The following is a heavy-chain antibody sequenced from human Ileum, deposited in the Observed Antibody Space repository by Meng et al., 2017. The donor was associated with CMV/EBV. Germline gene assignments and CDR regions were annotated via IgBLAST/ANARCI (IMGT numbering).Heavy chain of an antibody. Sequence: SETLSLTCTVSGGSFTNYYWSWIRQPPGKGLEWIGYIYYSGYTKYNPSLKSRVTISLDTSKNQFSLRLSSVTAADTAVYYCARPSSGSYRDGMDVWGQGNTVNGAS. V-gene: IGHV4-59*01. CDR3: ARPSSGSYRDGMDV. J-gene: IGHJ6*02. CDR1: GGSFTNYY. D-gene: IGHD3-10*01. CDR2: IYYSGYT.